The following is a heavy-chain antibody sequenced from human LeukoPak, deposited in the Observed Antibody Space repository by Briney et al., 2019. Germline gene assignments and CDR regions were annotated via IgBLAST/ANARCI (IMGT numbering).Heavy chain of an antibody. V-gene: IGHV1-8*03. CDR1: GYTFTSYD. Sequence: ASVKVSCKASGYTFTSYDINWVRQATGQGLEWMGWMNPNSGNTGYAQKFQGRVTITRNTSISTAYMELSSLRSEDTAVYYCAREGYSYGRWSNWGQGTLVTVSS. CDR2: MNPNSGNT. D-gene: IGHD5-18*01. J-gene: IGHJ4*02. CDR3: AREGYSYGRWSN.